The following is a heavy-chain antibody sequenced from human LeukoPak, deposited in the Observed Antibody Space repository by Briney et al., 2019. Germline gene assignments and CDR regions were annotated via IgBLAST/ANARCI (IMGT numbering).Heavy chain of an antibody. D-gene: IGHD5-12*01. CDR2: ISYDGKNI. J-gene: IGHJ4*02. CDR1: GFSFSSYG. V-gene: IGHV3-33*03. CDR3: AKTYSRESGYDFFFHY. Sequence: PGRSLRLSCAASGFSFSSYGFHWVRQAPGKGLEWVSAISYDGKNIHYADSVKGRFTISRDNSRNTVYLQMNSLRVEGTAVHYCAKTYSRESGYDFFFHYWGQGTRVTVSS.